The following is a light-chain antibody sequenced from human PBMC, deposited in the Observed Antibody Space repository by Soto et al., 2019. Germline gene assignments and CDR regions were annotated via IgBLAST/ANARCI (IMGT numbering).Light chain of an antibody. CDR3: HHYKSYPSMYT. V-gene: IGKV1-5*03. CDR1: QTIGSL. Sequence: DIQMTQSPSTLSASVGDRVIITCRASQTIGSLLAWYQQEAGRAPKLLIYKASTLESGVPSRFSGSRSGTEFTLTICSLQPDDFATYSCHHYKSYPSMYTFGQGTKLEL. J-gene: IGKJ2*01. CDR2: KAS.